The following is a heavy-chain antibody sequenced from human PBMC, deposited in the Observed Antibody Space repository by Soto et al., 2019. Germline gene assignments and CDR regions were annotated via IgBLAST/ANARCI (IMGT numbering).Heavy chain of an antibody. CDR1: GFTCSSYA. CDR2: ISGSGGST. CDR3: AKGGVLRITMVRGVIMPAYFDY. D-gene: IGHD3-10*01. J-gene: IGHJ4*02. V-gene: IGHV3-23*01. Sequence: PGGSLRLSCAASGFTCSSYAMSWVRQAPGKGLEWVSAISGSGGSTYYADSVKGRFTISRDNSKNTLYLQMNSLRAEDTAVYYCAKGGVLRITMVRGVIMPAYFDYWGQGT.